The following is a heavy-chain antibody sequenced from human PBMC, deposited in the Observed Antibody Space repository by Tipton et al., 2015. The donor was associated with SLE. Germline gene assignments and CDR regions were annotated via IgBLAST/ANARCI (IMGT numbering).Heavy chain of an antibody. J-gene: IGHJ6*03. CDR1: GGSINTYY. V-gene: IGHV4-59*01. CDR3: ARVPFYYYYYMDV. Sequence: TLSLTCTVSGGSINTYYWSWIRQPPGKGLEWIGFISYSGTTDYNPSLKSRVTISVDTSKNQFSLKLSSVTAADTAVYYCARVPFYYYYYMDVWGKGTTVTVSS. CDR2: ISYSGTT.